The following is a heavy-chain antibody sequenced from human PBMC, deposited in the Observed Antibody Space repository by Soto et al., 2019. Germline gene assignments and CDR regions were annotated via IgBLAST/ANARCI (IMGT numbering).Heavy chain of an antibody. V-gene: IGHV4-59*01. CDR1: GGSISSYY. CDR3: ARGSSVLFQWFYYYYYYMDV. J-gene: IGHJ6*03. Sequence: SETLYLTCTVSGGSISSYYWSWIRQPPGKGLEWIGYIYYSGSTNYNPSLKSRVTISVDTSKNQFSLKLSSVTAADTAVYYCARGSSVLFQWFYYYYYYMDVWGKGTTVTVSS. D-gene: IGHD3-22*01. CDR2: IYYSGST.